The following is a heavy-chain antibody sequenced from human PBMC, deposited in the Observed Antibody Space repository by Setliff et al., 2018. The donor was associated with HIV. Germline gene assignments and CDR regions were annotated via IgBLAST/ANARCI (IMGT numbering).Heavy chain of an antibody. J-gene: IGHJ6*03. Sequence: SETLSLTCTVSGGSINTGHYYWSWIRHHPGKGLEWIAYIYYTGNTYFNPSLKSRITISVDTSKNQFSLKLSSVTAADTAVYYCARERTQGYYYMDVWGKGTTVTVSS. CDR3: ARERTQGYYYMDV. CDR1: GGSINTGHYY. V-gene: IGHV4-30-4*08. CDR2: IYYTGNT.